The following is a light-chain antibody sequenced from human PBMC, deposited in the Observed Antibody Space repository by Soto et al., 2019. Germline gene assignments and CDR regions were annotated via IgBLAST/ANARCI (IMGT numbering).Light chain of an antibody. V-gene: IGLV2-14*01. CDR2: DVS. Sequence: QSALTQPASVSGSPGQSITISCTGTSSDVGGYNYVSWYQQHPGKAPKLMIYDVSNRPSGVSNRFSGSKSGNTASLTISGFQAEDEADYYCSLYTSSSCVVFGGGTKLTVL. J-gene: IGLJ2*01. CDR1: SSDVGGYNY. CDR3: SLYTSSSCVV.